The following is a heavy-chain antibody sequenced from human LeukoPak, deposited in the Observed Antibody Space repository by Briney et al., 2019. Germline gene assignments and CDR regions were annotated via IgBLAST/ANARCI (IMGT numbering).Heavy chain of an antibody. D-gene: IGHD6-19*01. CDR2: IKQDGSEK. CDR3: VKDQRAVAATSLDQ. CDR1: GFTFSSYW. V-gene: IGHV3-7*03. J-gene: IGHJ4*02. Sequence: PGGSLRLSCAASGFTFSSYWMSWVRQAPGKGLEWVANIKQDGSEKYYVDSVKGRSTISRDNAKNSLYLQMNSLRVEDTALYYCVKDQRAVAATSLDQWGQGTLVTVSS.